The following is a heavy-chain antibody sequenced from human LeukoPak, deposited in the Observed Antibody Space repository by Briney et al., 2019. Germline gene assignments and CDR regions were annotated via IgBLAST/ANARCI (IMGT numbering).Heavy chain of an antibody. CDR2: INPSGGST. J-gene: IGHJ4*02. V-gene: IGHV1-46*01. D-gene: IGHD2-8*02. Sequence: ASVKVSCKASGYTFTSYYMHWVPQAPGQGLEWMGIINPSGGSTSYAQKFQGRVTMTRDTSTSTVYMELSSLGSEDTAVYYCARDQKVAGGLDYWGQGTLVTVSS. CDR1: GYTFTSYY. CDR3: ARDQKVAGGLDY.